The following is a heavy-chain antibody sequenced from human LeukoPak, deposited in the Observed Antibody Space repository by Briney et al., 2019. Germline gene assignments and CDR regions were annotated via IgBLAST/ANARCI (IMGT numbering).Heavy chain of an antibody. CDR2: ISGSGGST. CDR1: GFTFSSYA. D-gene: IGHD1-26*01. Sequence: PGGSLRLSCAASGFTFSSYAMSWVRQAPGKGLEWVSAISGSGGSTYYADSVKGRFTISRDNSKNALYLQMNSLRAEDTAVYYCANGHSRVGALFDWGQGTLVTVSS. J-gene: IGHJ4*02. CDR3: ANGHSRVGALFD. V-gene: IGHV3-23*01.